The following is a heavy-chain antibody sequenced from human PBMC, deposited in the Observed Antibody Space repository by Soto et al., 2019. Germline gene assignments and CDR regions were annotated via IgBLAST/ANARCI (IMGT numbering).Heavy chain of an antibody. D-gene: IGHD2-2*01. V-gene: IGHV3-23*01. CDR2: ISGRGGST. Sequence: GGSLRLSCAASGFAFSSYAMSWVRQAPGKGLEWVSAISGRGGSTYYADSVKGRYTISRDNSKNTLYLPMNSLRAEDTAVYYCAKDLGGPGYCSSTSCYEGPFDYWGQGTLVTVSS. CDR1: GFAFSSYA. CDR3: AKDLGGPGYCSSTSCYEGPFDY. J-gene: IGHJ4*02.